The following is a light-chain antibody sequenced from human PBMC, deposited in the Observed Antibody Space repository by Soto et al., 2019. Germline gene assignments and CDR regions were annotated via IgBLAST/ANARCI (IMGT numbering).Light chain of an antibody. V-gene: IGKV3-20*01. CDR2: GAS. CDR3: QHYVEAWT. Sequence: EIVLTQSPATLSLSPGERANLSGRASQSVSSSYLAWYKQKPGQAPRLLIYGASSRATGIPDRFSGSGSGTDFTLTIRRLEPEDFAVYYCQHYVEAWTFGQGTKLDI. J-gene: IGKJ1*01. CDR1: QSVSSSY.